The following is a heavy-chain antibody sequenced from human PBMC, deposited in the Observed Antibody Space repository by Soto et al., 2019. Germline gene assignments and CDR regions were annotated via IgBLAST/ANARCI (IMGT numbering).Heavy chain of an antibody. J-gene: IGHJ4*02. CDR1: GFIFSDYY. V-gene: IGHV3-11*01. CDR2: ISSSGSTI. Sequence: GGSLRLSCAASGFIFSDYYMSWIRQAPGKGLEWVSYISSSGSTIYYADSVKGRFTISRDNAKNSLYLQMNSLRAEDTAVYYCARDWGSYDFWSGYYYFDYWGQGTLVTVSS. D-gene: IGHD3-3*01. CDR3: ARDWGSYDFWSGYYYFDY.